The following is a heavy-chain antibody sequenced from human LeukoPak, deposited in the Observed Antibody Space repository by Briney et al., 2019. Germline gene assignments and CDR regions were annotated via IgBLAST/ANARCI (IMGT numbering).Heavy chain of an antibody. V-gene: IGHV1-18*04. CDR2: ISAYNGNT. CDR1: GYTFTSYG. CDR3: ARDANTMVRGAIDY. J-gene: IGHJ4*02. Sequence: ASVKVSCKASGYTFTSYGISWVRQAPGQGLEWMGWISAYNGNTNYAQKLQGRVTMTTDTSTSTAYMELRSLRSDDTAVYYCARDANTMVRGAIDYWGQGPWSPSPQ. D-gene: IGHD3-10*01.